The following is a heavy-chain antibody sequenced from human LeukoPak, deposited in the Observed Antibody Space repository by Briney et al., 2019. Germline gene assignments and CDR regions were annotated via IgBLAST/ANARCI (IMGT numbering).Heavy chain of an antibody. Sequence: GGSLRLSCAASGFTFSSYSMNWVRQAPGKGLEWVSCISSSSSDIYYADSVKGRFTISRDNAKNSLYLQMNSLRAEDTAVYYCARNWVVGATAYTYFDYWGQGTLVTVSS. CDR1: GFTFSSYS. CDR3: ARNWVVGATAYTYFDY. D-gene: IGHD1-26*01. V-gene: IGHV3-21*01. CDR2: ISSSSSDI. J-gene: IGHJ4*02.